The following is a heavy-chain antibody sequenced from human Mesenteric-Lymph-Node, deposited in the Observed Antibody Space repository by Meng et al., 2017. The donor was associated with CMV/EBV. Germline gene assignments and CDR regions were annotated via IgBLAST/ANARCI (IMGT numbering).Heavy chain of an antibody. J-gene: IGHJ5*02. Sequence: CAVYGGSVSGYYWSWIRQPPGKGLEWIGEINHSGSTNYNPSLKSRVTISVDTSKNQFSLKLSSVTAADTAVYYCARASITMIFEFDPWGQGTLVTVSS. V-gene: IGHV4-34*01. CDR2: INHSGST. D-gene: IGHD3-22*01. CDR1: GGSVSGYY. CDR3: ARASITMIFEFDP.